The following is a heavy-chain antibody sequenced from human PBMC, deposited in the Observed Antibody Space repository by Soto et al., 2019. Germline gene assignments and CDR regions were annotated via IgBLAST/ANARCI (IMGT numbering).Heavy chain of an antibody. CDR1: GFTFSSYA. Sequence: GGSLRLSCAAPGFTFSSYAMSWVRQAPGKGLEWVSTISGSGGGTYYADSMKGRFTISRDNSKNTLYLQMYSLRVEDTAVYYCARESDHWGQGTLVTVSS. V-gene: IGHV3-23*01. CDR2: ISGSGGGT. CDR3: ARESDH. J-gene: IGHJ4*02.